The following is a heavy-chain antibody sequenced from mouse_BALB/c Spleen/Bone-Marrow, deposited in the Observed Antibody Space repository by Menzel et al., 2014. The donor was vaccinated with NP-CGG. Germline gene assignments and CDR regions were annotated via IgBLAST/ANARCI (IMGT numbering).Heavy chain of an antibody. D-gene: IGHD3-1*01. J-gene: IGHJ2*01. V-gene: IGHV1S130*01. CDR1: GYTFTNSW. CDR2: IHPNSSNS. Sequence: VQLQQSGSVLVRPGASVKLSCKASGYTFTNSWIHWAKQRPGHGPEWIGEIHPNSSNSNYNEIFKGKARLTVDSSSSTAYVDLSSLTSEDSAVYYCSRHHRFAYYFDYWGQGTTLTVSS. CDR3: SRHHRFAYYFDY.